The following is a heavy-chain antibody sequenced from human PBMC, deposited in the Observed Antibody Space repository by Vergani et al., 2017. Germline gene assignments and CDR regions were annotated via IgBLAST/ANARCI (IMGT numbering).Heavy chain of an antibody. J-gene: IGHJ6*02. Sequence: EVQLVESGGGLVKPGGSLRLSCAASGFTFSSYSMNWVRQAPGKGLEWVSSISSSSSYIYYADSVKGRFTISRDNDKNSLYLQMNSLRAEVTAVYSCAIDRARSPTMVRGVITQIGDPYYYYYGMDVWGQGTTVTVSS. CDR1: GFTFSSYS. V-gene: IGHV3-21*01. CDR3: AIDRARSPTMVRGVITQIGDPYYYYYGMDV. CDR2: ISSSSSYI. D-gene: IGHD3-10*01.